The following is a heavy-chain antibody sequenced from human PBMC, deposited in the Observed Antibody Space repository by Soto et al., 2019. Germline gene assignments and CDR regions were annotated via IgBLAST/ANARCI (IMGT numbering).Heavy chain of an antibody. Sequence: QVQLVESGGGWVKPGESLRLSCIGSGFFLSNNWMTWIRPAPGKGLEWVSYISASGDYTIYADSLKGRFTISRDNARNSLWVQINSLTAEDTAVYYCARSSGWRQVGVYNYGLDVWGQGSTVIVSS. D-gene: IGHD2-8*01. CDR2: ISASGDYT. CDR1: GFFLSNNW. V-gene: IGHV3-11*06. CDR3: ARSSGWRQVGVYNYGLDV. J-gene: IGHJ6*02.